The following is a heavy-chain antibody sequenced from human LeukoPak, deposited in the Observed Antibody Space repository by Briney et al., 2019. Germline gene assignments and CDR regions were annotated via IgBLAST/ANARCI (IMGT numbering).Heavy chain of an antibody. CDR3: AREKGQQQQLVQSKDTRRYYYYYMDV. V-gene: IGHV3-48*03. Sequence: GGSLRLSCAASGFTFSSYEMNWVRQAPGRGLEWVSYISSSGSTIYYADSVKGRFTISRDNAKNSLYLQMNSLRAEDTAVYYCAREKGQQQQLVQSKDTRRYYYYYMDVWGKGTTVTVSS. J-gene: IGHJ6*03. CDR2: ISSSGSTI. D-gene: IGHD6-13*01. CDR1: GFTFSSYE.